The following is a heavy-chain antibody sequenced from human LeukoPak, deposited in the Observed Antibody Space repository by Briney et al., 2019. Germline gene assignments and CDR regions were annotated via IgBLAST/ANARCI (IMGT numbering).Heavy chain of an antibody. V-gene: IGHV3-23*01. D-gene: IGHD2-15*01. CDR3: AKDQYCSGGSCSDY. Sequence: PGGSLRLSCAASGFTFSSYSMNWVRQAPGKGLEWVSAISGSGGSTYYADSVKGRFTISRDNSKNTLYLQMNSLRAEDTAVYYCAKDQYCSGGSCSDYWGQGTLVTVSS. CDR2: ISGSGGST. CDR1: GFTFSSYS. J-gene: IGHJ4*02.